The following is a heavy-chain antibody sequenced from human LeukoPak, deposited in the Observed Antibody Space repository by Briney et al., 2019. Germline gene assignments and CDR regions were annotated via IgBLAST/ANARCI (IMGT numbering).Heavy chain of an antibody. CDR3: ARVDRHHFYMDV. D-gene: IGHD1-14*01. CDR2: VMPLFNTP. V-gene: IGHV1-69*05. Sequence: SVKVSCKASGDTFNNYIITWVRQAPGQDLEWMGGVMPLFNTPNYAQKFQGRITIITDASTHTSYMELRSLRSEDTAVYSCARVDRHHFYMDVWGKGTTVTVAS. CDR1: GDTFNNYI. J-gene: IGHJ6*03.